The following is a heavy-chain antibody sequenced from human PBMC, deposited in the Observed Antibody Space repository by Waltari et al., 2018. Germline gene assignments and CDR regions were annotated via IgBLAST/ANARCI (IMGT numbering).Heavy chain of an antibody. CDR3: ARGPTKGVHNWFDP. CDR2: IYYSGST. Sequence: QVQLQESGPGLVKPSETLSLTCTVSGGSISSSSYYWGWIRQPPGKGLEWIGSIYYSGSTYYNPSLKSRVTISVDTSKNQFSLKLSSVTAADTTVYYCARGPTKGVHNWFDPWGQGILVIVSS. D-gene: IGHD3-10*01. CDR1: GGSISSSSYY. J-gene: IGHJ5*02. V-gene: IGHV4-39*01.